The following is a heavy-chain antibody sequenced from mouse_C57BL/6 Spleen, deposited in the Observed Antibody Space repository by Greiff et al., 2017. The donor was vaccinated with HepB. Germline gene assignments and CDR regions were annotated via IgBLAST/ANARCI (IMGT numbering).Heavy chain of an antibody. CDR3: AMGTTGAMDY. Sequence: QVQLKQSGPELVKPGASVKISCKASGYAFSSSWMNWVKQRPGKGLEWIGRIYPGDGDTNYNGKFKGKATLTADKSSSTAYMQLSSLTSEDSAVYFCAMGTTGAMDYWGQGTSVTVSS. V-gene: IGHV1-82*01. CDR2: IYPGDGDT. J-gene: IGHJ4*01. CDR1: GYAFSSSW. D-gene: IGHD1-1*01.